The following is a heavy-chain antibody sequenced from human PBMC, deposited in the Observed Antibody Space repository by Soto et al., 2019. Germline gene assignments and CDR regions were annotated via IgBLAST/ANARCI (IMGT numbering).Heavy chain of an antibody. CDR3: ARDFGDYRVFDF. V-gene: IGHV4-4*07. CDR1: GGSISNYY. Sequence: NPSETLSLTCAVSGGSISNYYWSWMRQPAGEGPEWIGRIHSSGSTYYNPSLKRRVTMSVDTSKNQLSLKLSSVTAADTAVYYCARDFGDYRVFDFWGQGTLVTVSS. J-gene: IGHJ4*02. CDR2: IHSSGST. D-gene: IGHD4-17*01.